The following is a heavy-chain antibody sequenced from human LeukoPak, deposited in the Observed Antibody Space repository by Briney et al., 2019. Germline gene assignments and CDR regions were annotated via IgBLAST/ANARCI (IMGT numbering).Heavy chain of an antibody. Sequence: SETLSLTCTVSGGSISSYYWSWIRQPPGKGLEWIGYIYYSGSTNYNPSLKSRVTISVDTSKNQFSMKLSSVTAADTAVYYCARRRGSSSRFDPWGQGPLVTVSS. D-gene: IGHD6-13*01. V-gene: IGHV4-59*08. CDR1: GGSISSYY. CDR2: IYYSGST. CDR3: ARRRGSSSRFDP. J-gene: IGHJ5*02.